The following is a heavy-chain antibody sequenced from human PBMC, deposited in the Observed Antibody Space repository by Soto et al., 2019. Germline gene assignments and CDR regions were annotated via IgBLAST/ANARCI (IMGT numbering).Heavy chain of an antibody. CDR1: GGSIGTYY. CDR2: IYYSGNT. D-gene: IGHD5-18*01. V-gene: IGHV4-59*01. CDR3: ARGGGYSNPYNFDY. J-gene: IGHJ4*02. Sequence: PSETLSLTCTVSGGSIGTYYWTWIRQPPGKGLEWIGYIYYSGNTNYNPSLKSRVTISEDTSKKQFSLKLSSVTAADTAVYYCARGGGYSNPYNFDYWGQGTMVTVYS.